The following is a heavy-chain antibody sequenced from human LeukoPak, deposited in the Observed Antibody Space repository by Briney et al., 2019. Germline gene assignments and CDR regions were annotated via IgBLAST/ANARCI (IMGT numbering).Heavy chain of an antibody. D-gene: IGHD5-18*01. J-gene: IGHJ4*02. CDR1: GGSITSYQ. Sequence: ETLSLTCTVSGGSITSYQWSWIRQSPGKGLEWFSSISSSSSYIYYADSVKGRFTISRDNAKNSLYPQLNSLSAEDRAVYYCARDRLGYSYDDFDYWGQGTLVTVSS. V-gene: IGHV3-21*01. CDR3: ARDRLGYSYDDFDY. CDR2: ISSSSSYI.